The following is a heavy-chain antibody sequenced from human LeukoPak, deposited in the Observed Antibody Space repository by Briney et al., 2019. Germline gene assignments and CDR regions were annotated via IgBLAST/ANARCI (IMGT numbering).Heavy chain of an antibody. D-gene: IGHD6-19*01. J-gene: IGHJ3*02. V-gene: IGHV1-2*02. Sequence: ASVKVSCKASGYTFTGYYMHWVRQAPGQGLEWMGWINPNSGGTNYAQKFQGRVTMTRDTSISTAYMELSRLRSDDTAVYYCAKGVQWLVPRDAFDIWGQGTMVTVSS. CDR3: AKGVQWLVPRDAFDI. CDR2: INPNSGGT. CDR1: GYTFTGYY.